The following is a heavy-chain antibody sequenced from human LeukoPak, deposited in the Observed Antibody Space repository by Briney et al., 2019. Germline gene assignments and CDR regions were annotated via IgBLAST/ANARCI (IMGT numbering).Heavy chain of an antibody. CDR3: ESVSLGY. CDR1: GFTFSSYS. J-gene: IGHJ4*02. CDR2: IRSKANSYTT. Sequence: GGSLRLSCAASGFTFSSYSMNWVRQAPGKGLEWVGRIRSKANSYTTEYAASVKGRFTISRDDSKNSLYLQMNSLKTDDTAVYYCESVSLGYWGQGTLVTVSS. V-gene: IGHV3-72*01. D-gene: IGHD2-8*01.